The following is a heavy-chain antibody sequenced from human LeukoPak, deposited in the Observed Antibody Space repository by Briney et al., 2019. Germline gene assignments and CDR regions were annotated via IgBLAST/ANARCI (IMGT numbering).Heavy chain of an antibody. Sequence: SETLSLTCTVSGGSISNYYWSWIRQPPGKGLEWIWYIYYSGNTNYNPSLKSRVTISVDTSKNQFSLKLSSVTAADTAVYYCVRENYSSGWYGIIDYWGQGTLVTVSS. V-gene: IGHV4-59*01. CDR3: VRENYSSGWYGIIDY. CDR1: GGSISNYY. D-gene: IGHD6-19*01. CDR2: IYYSGNT. J-gene: IGHJ4*02.